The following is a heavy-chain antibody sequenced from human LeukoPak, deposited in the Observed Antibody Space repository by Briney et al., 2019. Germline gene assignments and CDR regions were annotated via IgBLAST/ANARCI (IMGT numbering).Heavy chain of an antibody. CDR3: ANENYFDTSGYVDN. Sequence: GGSLRLSCAASGFTFSSYSMHWVRQAPGKGLEWVAFIRYDGSNKYYADSVKGRFTISRDNSKNTLYLQMNSLRAEDTAVYYCANENYFDTSGYVDNWGQGTLVTVSS. D-gene: IGHD3-22*01. CDR1: GFTFSSYS. J-gene: IGHJ4*02. V-gene: IGHV3-30*02. CDR2: IRYDGSNK.